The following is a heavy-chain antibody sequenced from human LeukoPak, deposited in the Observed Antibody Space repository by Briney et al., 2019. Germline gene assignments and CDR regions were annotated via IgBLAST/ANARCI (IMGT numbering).Heavy chain of an antibody. Sequence: SETLSLTCAVYGGSFNGYYWSWLRQPPGKGLEWIGEIDHSGSSNYNPSLKSRITISVDTSKNQFSLKVNSVTAADTAVYYCARKLGYSGSSWGQGTLVTVSS. CDR1: GGSFNGYY. CDR3: ARKLGYSGSS. D-gene: IGHD5-12*01. CDR2: IDHSGSS. J-gene: IGHJ5*02. V-gene: IGHV4-34*01.